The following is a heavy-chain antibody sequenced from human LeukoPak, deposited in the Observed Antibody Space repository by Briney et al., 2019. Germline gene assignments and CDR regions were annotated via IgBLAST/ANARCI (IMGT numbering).Heavy chain of an antibody. V-gene: IGHV3-30*18. J-gene: IGHJ5*02. Sequence: GGALRLSCAAAGFTFSSYGMHWVRHAPGKGLEWVAVISYDGSNKYYADSVKGRFTISRDNSKNTLYLQMNSLRAEDTAVYYCAKDDQHYGDYPGWFDPWGQGTLVTVSS. D-gene: IGHD4-17*01. CDR3: AKDDQHYGDYPGWFDP. CDR2: ISYDGSNK. CDR1: GFTFSSYG.